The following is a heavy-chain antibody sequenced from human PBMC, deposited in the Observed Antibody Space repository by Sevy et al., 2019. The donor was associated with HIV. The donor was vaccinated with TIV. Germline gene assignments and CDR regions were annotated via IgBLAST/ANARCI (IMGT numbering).Heavy chain of an antibody. CDR1: GLTFNNAW. CDR3: ATAPGYYDGDPFDY. D-gene: IGHD3-9*01. Sequence: GGSLRLSCAVSGLTFNNAWMNWVRQAPGTGLQWVGLIKSKIDGETTDYAALVKGRFTISRDDSKNTLFLQMNSLKIEDTAVYYCATAPGYYDGDPFDYWGPGTLVTVSS. V-gene: IGHV3-15*01. CDR2: IKSKIDGETT. J-gene: IGHJ4*02.